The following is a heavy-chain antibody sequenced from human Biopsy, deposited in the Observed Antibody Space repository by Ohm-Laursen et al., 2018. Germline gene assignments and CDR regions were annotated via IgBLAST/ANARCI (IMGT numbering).Heavy chain of an antibody. Sequence: ASVKVSCKASSYTFTDYNIHWVRQAPGQGLEWLGYINCKTGATNYAQKFQGTVTMTRDTSISTAYLALGSLRSADTAIYYCARDPLNGHKHFDYWGQGSLVTVPS. CDR3: ARDPLNGHKHFDY. J-gene: IGHJ4*02. D-gene: IGHD2-8*01. CDR2: INCKTGAT. CDR1: SYTFTDYN. V-gene: IGHV1-2*02.